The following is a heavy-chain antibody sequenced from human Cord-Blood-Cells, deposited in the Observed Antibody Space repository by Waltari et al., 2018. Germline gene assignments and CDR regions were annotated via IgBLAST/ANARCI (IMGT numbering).Heavy chain of an antibody. D-gene: IGHD4-4*01. CDR3: ASIPYSNYAFDI. Sequence: QVQLQESGPGLVKPSQTLSLPCTVSGGSISSGGYYWSWIRQHPGKGLEWIGYIYYSGGTYYSPSLKSRVTKSVETSKNQFSLKLSSVTAADTAVYYCASIPYSNYAFDIWGQGTMVTVSS. V-gene: IGHV4-31*03. CDR1: GGSISSGGYY. J-gene: IGHJ3*02. CDR2: IYYSGGT.